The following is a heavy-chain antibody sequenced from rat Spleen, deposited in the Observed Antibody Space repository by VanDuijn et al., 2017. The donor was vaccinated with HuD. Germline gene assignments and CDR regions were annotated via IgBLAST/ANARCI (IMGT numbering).Heavy chain of an antibody. CDR3: ARPHSSLYVMDA. D-gene: IGHD1-2*01. Sequence: EVQLVESGGGLVQPGRSMKLSCAASGFTFSNYDMAWVRQAPTKGLGWVASISFDGSSTYYRDSVKGRFTFSRDNAKSTRYLQMNSLRSEDTATYYCARPHSSLYVMDAWGQGASVTVSS. CDR2: ISFDGSST. CDR1: GFTFSNYD. J-gene: IGHJ4*01. V-gene: IGHV5-22*01.